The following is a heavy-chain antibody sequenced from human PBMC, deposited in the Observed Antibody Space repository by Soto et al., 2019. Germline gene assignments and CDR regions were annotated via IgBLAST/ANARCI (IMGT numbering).Heavy chain of an antibody. V-gene: IGHV4-39*01. CDR1: GDSISDTRYY. CDR2: ISHDGHA. D-gene: IGHD4-17*01. CDR3: ARQVYGDDLGGNWFAP. J-gene: IGHJ5*02. Sequence: SETLSLTCSVLGDSISDTRYYWGWIRQSPEKGLEWIGSISHDGHAYYNPSLKSRVTLFADTSRNQFSLKMKSVTVADTALYFCARQVYGDDLGGNWFAPRGQGAPVPGSS.